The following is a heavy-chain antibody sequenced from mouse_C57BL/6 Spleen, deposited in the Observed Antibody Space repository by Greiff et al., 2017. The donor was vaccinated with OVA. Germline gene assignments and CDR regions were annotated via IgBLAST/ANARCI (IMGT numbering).Heavy chain of an antibody. CDR3: DRGWEDDGSSDRYFDV. V-gene: IGHV14-3*01. CDR1: GFNIKNTY. CDR2: IDPANGNT. J-gene: IGHJ1*03. Sequence: VQLQQSVAELVRPGASVKLSCTASGFNIKNTYMHWVKQRPEQGLEWIGRIDPANGNTNYAPKFKGKATITADTSSNTASLQLSSLTSEDTAIYYGDRGWEDDGSSDRYFDVWGKGTTVTVSS. D-gene: IGHD1-1*01.